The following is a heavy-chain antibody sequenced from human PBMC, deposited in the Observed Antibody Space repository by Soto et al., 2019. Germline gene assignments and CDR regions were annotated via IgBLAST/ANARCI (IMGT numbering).Heavy chain of an antibody. CDR1: GFTFSSYA. CDR2: ISGSGGST. CDR3: AKDNTDYDYIWGRYRQVDC. J-gene: IGHJ4*02. Sequence: GGSLRLSCAASGFTFSSYAMSWVRQAPGKGLEWVSAISGSGGSTYYADSVKGRFTISRDNSKNTLYLQMNSLRAEDTAVYYCAKDNTDYDYIWGRYRQVDCWGQGTLVTVSS. D-gene: IGHD3-16*02. V-gene: IGHV3-23*01.